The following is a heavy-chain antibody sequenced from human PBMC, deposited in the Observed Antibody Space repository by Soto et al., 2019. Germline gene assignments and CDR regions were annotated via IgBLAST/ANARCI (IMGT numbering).Heavy chain of an antibody. V-gene: IGHV1-69*01. J-gene: IGHJ3*02. CDR1: GGTFSSYA. D-gene: IGHD3-22*01. CDR2: IIPIFGTA. CDR3: ASPLRPYDSSGHGAFDI. Sequence: QVQLVQSGAEVKKPGSSVKVSCKASGGTFSSYAISWVRQAPGQGLEWMGGIIPIFGTANYAQKFQGRVTITADESTSTAYMELSSLRSEDTAVYYCASPLRPYDSSGHGAFDIWGQGTMVTVSS.